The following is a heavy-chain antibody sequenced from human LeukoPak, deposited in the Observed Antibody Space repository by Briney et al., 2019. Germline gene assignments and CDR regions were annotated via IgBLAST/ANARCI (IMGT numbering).Heavy chain of an antibody. V-gene: IGHV4-34*01. D-gene: IGHD1-26*01. CDR2: INHSGST. CDR1: GGSFSGYY. Sequence: SETLSLTCAVYGGSFSGYYWSWIRQPPGKGLEWIGEINHSGSTNYNPSLKSRVTISVDTSKNQSSLKLSSVTAADTAVYYCARGPNVGATVRGYYYYGMDVWGQGTTVTVSS. J-gene: IGHJ6*02. CDR3: ARGPNVGATVRGYYYYGMDV.